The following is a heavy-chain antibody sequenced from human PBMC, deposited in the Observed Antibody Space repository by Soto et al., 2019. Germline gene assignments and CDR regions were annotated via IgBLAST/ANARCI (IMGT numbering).Heavy chain of an antibody. Sequence: ASVKVSCKASGYTFTSYAMHWVRQAPGQRLEWMGWINAGNGNTKYSQKFQGRVTITRDTSASTAYMELSSLRSEDTAVYYCARSGVLDCSGGSCWDWGQGTLVTVSS. D-gene: IGHD2-15*01. CDR1: GYTFTSYA. CDR3: ARSGVLDCSGGSCWD. CDR2: INAGNGNT. V-gene: IGHV1-3*01. J-gene: IGHJ4*02.